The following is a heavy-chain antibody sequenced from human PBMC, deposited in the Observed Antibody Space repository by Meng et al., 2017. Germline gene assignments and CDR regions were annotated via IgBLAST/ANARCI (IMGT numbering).Heavy chain of an antibody. CDR1: GYKFTNYW. CDR3: AIEAGGRTFDY. Sequence: KVSCKGSGYKFTNYWIGWVRQMPGKGLEWMGIIYPGDSDTGYSPSFQGQVTISADKSISTAYLQWSSLKASDTAMYYCAIEAGGRTFDYWGRGTLVTVSS. V-gene: IGHV5-51*01. D-gene: IGHD1-14*01. J-gene: IGHJ4*01. CDR2: IYPGDSDT.